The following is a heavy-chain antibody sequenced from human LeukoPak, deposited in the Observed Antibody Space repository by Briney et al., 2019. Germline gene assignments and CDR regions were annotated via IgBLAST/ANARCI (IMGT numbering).Heavy chain of an antibody. CDR2: INPGGGST. CDR1: GGTFSSYA. D-gene: IGHD2-21*02. J-gene: IGHJ4*02. Sequence: ASVKVSCKASGGTFSSYAISWVRQAPGQGLGWMGIINPGGGSTSYAQKFQGRVTMTRDTSTSTVYMELSSLRSEDTAVYYCARDGAYCGGDCHNSWGQGTLVTVSS. CDR3: ARDGAYCGGDCHNS. V-gene: IGHV1-46*01.